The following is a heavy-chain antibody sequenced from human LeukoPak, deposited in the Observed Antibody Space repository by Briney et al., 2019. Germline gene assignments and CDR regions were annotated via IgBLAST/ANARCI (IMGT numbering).Heavy chain of an antibody. Sequence: GGSLRLSCAASGFTFSSYWMSWVRQAPGKGLEWVANIKQDGSEKYYVDSVKGRFTISRDNAKNSLYLQMNSLRAEDTAVYYCARVSRDFYSNCYYYYGMDVWGQGTTVTVSS. CDR2: IKQDGSEK. CDR1: GFTFSSYW. V-gene: IGHV3-7*01. CDR3: ARVSRDFYSNCYYYYGMDV. D-gene: IGHD4-11*01. J-gene: IGHJ6*02.